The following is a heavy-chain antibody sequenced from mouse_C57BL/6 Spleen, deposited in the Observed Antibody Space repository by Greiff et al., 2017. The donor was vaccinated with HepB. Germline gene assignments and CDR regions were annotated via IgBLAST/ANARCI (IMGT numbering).Heavy chain of an antibody. V-gene: IGHV5-4*01. Sequence: EVKLMESGGGLVKPGGSLKLSCAASGFTFSSYAMSWVRQTPEKRLEWVATISDGGSYTYYPDNVKGRFTISRDNAKNNLYLQMSHLKSEDTAMYYCARDGGYYYGSSYYAMDYWGQGTSVTVSS. CDR3: ARDGGYYYGSSYYAMDY. J-gene: IGHJ4*01. CDR1: GFTFSSYA. CDR2: ISDGGSYT. D-gene: IGHD1-1*01.